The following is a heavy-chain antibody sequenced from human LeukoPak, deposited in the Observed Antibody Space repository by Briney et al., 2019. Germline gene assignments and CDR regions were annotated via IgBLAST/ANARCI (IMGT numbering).Heavy chain of an antibody. V-gene: IGHV3-23*01. Sequence: GGSLRLSCAAAGFTFSSCAMIGVRQAPGKGLEWVSGISDGGGTTDYAAPVKGRFTISRDDSKNTLYLQMNSLKTEDTAVYYCTTVGGAYDFWSGYFYSFYYGMDVWGQGTTVTVSS. J-gene: IGHJ6*02. D-gene: IGHD3-3*01. CDR2: ISDGGGTT. CDR1: GFTFSSCA. CDR3: TTVGGAYDFWSGYFYSFYYGMDV.